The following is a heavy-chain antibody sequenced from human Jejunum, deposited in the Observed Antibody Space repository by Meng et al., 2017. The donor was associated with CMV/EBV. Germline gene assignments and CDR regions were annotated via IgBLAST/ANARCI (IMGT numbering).Heavy chain of an antibody. Sequence: QLLECGGRLVKPGESQRLSCAVSGIYFRNSWMSWVRQVPGKGLAWVAHINPDGSQKYYVDSVKGRFTISRDNAENLVFLQMNSLRVEDTALYYCARGHYGRDYWGQGTLVTVPS. CDR3: ARGHYGRDY. CDR2: INPDGSQK. J-gene: IGHJ4*02. V-gene: IGHV3-7*04. D-gene: IGHD3-16*01. CDR1: GIYFRNSW.